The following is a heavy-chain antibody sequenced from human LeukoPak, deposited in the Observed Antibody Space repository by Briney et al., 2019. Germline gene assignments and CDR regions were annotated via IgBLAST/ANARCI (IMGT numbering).Heavy chain of an antibody. CDR3: AKSLSPAGTKNEYFQH. CDR1: GFTFSSYA. D-gene: IGHD6-13*01. CDR2: ISGSGGST. J-gene: IGHJ1*01. V-gene: IGHV3-23*01. Sequence: GGSLRLSCAASGFTFSSYAMSWVRQAPGKGLEWVSAISGSGGSTYYADSVKGRFTISRDNSKNTLYLQMNSLRAEDTAVYYCAKSLSPAGTKNEYFQHWGQGTLVTVSS.